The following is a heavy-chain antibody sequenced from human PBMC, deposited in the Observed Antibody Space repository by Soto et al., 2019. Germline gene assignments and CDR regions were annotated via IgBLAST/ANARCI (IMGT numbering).Heavy chain of an antibody. CDR3: VRDYDSSGYNSDY. V-gene: IGHV3-74*01. CDR1: GFTFSSYW. CDR2: INSEGTGT. D-gene: IGHD3-22*01. J-gene: IGHJ4*02. Sequence: GGSLRLSCAASGFTFSSYWMHWVRQVPGKGLVWVSRINSEGTGTIYADSVKGRFTISRDNAKNTLYLQMNSLRAEDTAVYYCVRDYDSSGYNSDYWGQGTRVTVSS.